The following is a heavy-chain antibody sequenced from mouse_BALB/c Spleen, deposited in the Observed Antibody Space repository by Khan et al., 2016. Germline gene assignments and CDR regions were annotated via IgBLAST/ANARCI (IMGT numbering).Heavy chain of an antibody. J-gene: IGHJ3*01. D-gene: IGHD2-14*01. Sequence: EVQLVESGGGLVKPGGSLKLSCAASGFTFSDYYMYWVRQTPEKRLEWVATISDGGSYTYYPDSVKGRFTISRDNAKNNLHLQMSSLNSEDTAMYYCARDDRWFAYWGQGTLVTVSA. V-gene: IGHV5-4*02. CDR3: ARDDRWFAY. CDR2: ISDGGSYT. CDR1: GFTFSDYY.